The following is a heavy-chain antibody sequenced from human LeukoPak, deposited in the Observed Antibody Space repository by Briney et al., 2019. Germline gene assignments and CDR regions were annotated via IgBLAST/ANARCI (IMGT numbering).Heavy chain of an antibody. J-gene: IGHJ4*02. D-gene: IGHD3-22*01. V-gene: IGHV3-33*01. Sequence: GGSLRLSCAASGFTFSSYGMHCVRQAPGKGREWVAVIWYDGSNKYYADYVKGRFTTSRDNSKNTLYLQMNSLRAEDTAVYYCARNVHPFSSGYFDYWGQGTLVTVSS. CDR1: GFTFSSYG. CDR2: IWYDGSNK. CDR3: ARNVHPFSSGYFDY.